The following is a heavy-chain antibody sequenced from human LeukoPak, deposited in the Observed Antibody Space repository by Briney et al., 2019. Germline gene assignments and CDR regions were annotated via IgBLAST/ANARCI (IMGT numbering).Heavy chain of an antibody. CDR2: IYYSGST. V-gene: IGHV4-31*03. CDR1: GGSISSGGYY. D-gene: IGHD5-24*01. Sequence: SERVSLTCTVSGGSISSGGYYWTWIRQHPGKGLEWIGYIYYSGSTYYNPSLKGRVTISVDTSKNQFSLKLSSVTAADTAVYYCARDSGRAGYSFDCWGHRILVSVSS. CDR3: ARDSGRAGYSFDC. J-gene: IGHJ4*03.